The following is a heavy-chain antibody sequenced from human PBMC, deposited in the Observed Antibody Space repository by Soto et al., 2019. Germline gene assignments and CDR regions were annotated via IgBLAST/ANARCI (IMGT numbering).Heavy chain of an antibody. D-gene: IGHD4-17*01. Sequence: QVQLVESGGGLVKPGGSLRLSCAASGFTFSDYYLSWIRQAPGKGLESVSYISGSYSYTNYADSVKGRFIISRDNAKNSLYLQMNRLRAEDTAVYYCARVPGLTTVVTSYYFDYWGQGTLVTVSS. CDR2: ISGSYSYT. CDR1: GFTFSDYY. J-gene: IGHJ4*02. V-gene: IGHV3-11*05. CDR3: ARVPGLTTVVTSYYFDY.